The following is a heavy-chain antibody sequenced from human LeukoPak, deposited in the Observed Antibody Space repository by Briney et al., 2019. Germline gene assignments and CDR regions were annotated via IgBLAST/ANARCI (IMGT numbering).Heavy chain of an antibody. CDR2: IYTSGST. V-gene: IGHV4-61*02. CDR1: GDSISSSSYY. D-gene: IGHD4-17*01. CDR3: ARDKRDYGDYDSRALFDY. Sequence: PSETLSLTCTVSGDSISSSSYYWSWIRQPAGKGLEWIGRIYTSGSTNYNPSLKSRVTMSVDTSKNQFSLKLSSVTAADTAVYYCARDKRDYGDYDSRALFDYWGQGTLVTVSS. J-gene: IGHJ4*02.